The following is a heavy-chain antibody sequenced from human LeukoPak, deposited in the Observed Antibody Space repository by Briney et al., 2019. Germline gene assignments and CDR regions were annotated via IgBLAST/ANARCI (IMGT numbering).Heavy chain of an antibody. Sequence: PGGSLRLSCAASGFTFSSYGMHWVRQAPGKGLEWVAFIRYDGSNKYYADSVKGRFTISRDNAKNSLFLQMSSLRAEDTAVYYCARHPSGTDYGFDYWGQGTLVTVSS. CDR3: ARHPSGTDYGFDY. D-gene: IGHD1-26*01. J-gene: IGHJ4*02. CDR1: GFTFSSYG. CDR2: IRYDGSNK. V-gene: IGHV3-30*02.